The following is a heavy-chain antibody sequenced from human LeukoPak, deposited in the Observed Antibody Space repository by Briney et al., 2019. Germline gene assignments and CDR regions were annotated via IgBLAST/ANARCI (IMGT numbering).Heavy chain of an antibody. J-gene: IGHJ4*02. CDR2: IYYSGST. Sequence: SQTLSLTCTVSGGSINSGGYYWSWIRQHPGKGLEWIGYIYYSGSTYYNPSLKGRVTISIDTSKNQFSLKLNSVTAADTAVYYCSSGSYYHPSNWGQGTLVTVSS. D-gene: IGHD3-10*01. CDR3: SSGSYYHPSN. V-gene: IGHV4-31*09. CDR1: GGSINSGGYY.